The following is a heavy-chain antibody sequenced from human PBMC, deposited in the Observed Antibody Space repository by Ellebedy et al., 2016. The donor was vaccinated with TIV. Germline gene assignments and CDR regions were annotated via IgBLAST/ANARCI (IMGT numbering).Heavy chain of an antibody. D-gene: IGHD1-1*01. CDR2: ISGSGDGT. CDR3: ARATAGFDY. J-gene: IGHJ4*02. V-gene: IGHV3-23*01. CDR1: GFTFSSYA. Sequence: GESLKISCAASGFTFSSYAMSWVRQAPGKGLEWVSAISGSGDGTFYADSVQGRFTISRENAKNSLYLQMNSLRAEDTAVYYCARATAGFDYWGQGTLVTVSS.